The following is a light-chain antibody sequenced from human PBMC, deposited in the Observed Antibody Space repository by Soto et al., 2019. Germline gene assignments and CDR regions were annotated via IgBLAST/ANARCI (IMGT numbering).Light chain of an antibody. CDR1: QSVSSD. Sequence: VVTQSPATLSVFPGETATLSCRASQSVSSDLAWYQQRPGQAPMLLLYGASTRATGIPARFRGSVSGTEFRLTISSLQSEDFATYYCQQYNTWHPKMAFGRGTKVEIK. CDR3: QQYNTWHPKMA. V-gene: IGKV3-15*01. CDR2: GAS. J-gene: IGKJ1*01.